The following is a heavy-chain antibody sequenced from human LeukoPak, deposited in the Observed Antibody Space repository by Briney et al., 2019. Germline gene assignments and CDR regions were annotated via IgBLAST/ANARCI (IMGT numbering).Heavy chain of an antibody. Sequence: GGSLRLSCVASGFSLSSYWVHWVRQAPGKGLEWVAVISYDGSNKYYADSVKGRFTISRDNSKNTLYLQMNSLRAEDTAVYYCAKDRADIVVVPAALLHNWGQGTLVTVSS. J-gene: IGHJ4*02. V-gene: IGHV3-30*18. CDR1: GFSLSSYW. CDR2: ISYDGSNK. D-gene: IGHD2-2*01. CDR3: AKDRADIVVVPAALLHN.